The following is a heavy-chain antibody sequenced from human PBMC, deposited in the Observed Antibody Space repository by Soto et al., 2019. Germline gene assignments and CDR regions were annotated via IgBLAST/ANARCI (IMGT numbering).Heavy chain of an antibody. V-gene: IGHV3-23*01. CDR1: WFTVSTCC. J-gene: IGHJ4*02. CDR2: ISGSGGST. D-gene: IGHD3-3*01. Sequence: GGALRLSCVASWFTVSTCCLSWVRQAPGKGLEWVSAISGSGGSTYYADSVKGRFTISRDNSKNTLYLQMNSLRAEDTAVYYCAKDRSGYYNYWGQGTLV. CDR3: AKDRSGYYNY.